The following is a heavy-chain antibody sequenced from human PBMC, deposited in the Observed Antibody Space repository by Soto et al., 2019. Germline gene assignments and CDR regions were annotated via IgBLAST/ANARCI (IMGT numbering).Heavy chain of an antibody. Sequence: PSETLSLTCTVSGGSISSSSYYWGWIRQPPGKGLEWIGSIYYSGSTYYNPSLKSRVTISVDTSKNQFSLKLSSVTAADTAVYYCARRYYDSSHDYWGQGTLVTVSS. CDR2: IYYSGST. CDR1: GGSISSSSYY. V-gene: IGHV4-39*01. CDR3: ARRYYDSSHDY. J-gene: IGHJ4*02. D-gene: IGHD3-22*01.